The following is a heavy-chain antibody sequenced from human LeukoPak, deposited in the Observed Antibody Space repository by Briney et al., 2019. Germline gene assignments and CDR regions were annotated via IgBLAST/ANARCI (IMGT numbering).Heavy chain of an antibody. CDR3: ARQSSGSWIVPYYFDY. Sequence: PSETLSLTCTVSGASISSSNYYWGWIRQPPGKGLEWIGTIYYTASTYYKPSLKSRVTISVDTSKNQFSLKLNSVTAADTAVYYCARQSSGSWIVPYYFDYWGQGTLVTVSS. CDR2: IYYTAST. V-gene: IGHV4-39*01. D-gene: IGHD1-26*01. CDR1: GASISSSNYY. J-gene: IGHJ4*02.